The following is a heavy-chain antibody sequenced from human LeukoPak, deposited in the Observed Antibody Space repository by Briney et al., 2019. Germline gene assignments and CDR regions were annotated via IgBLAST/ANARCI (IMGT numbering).Heavy chain of an antibody. D-gene: IGHD3-10*02. J-gene: IGHJ6*04. CDR3: AELGITMIGGV. CDR1: GFTFSSCG. CDR2: ISSSGSTI. Sequence: PGRSLRLSCAASGFTFSSCGMHWVRQAPGKGLEWVSYISSSGSTIYYADSVKGRFTISRDNAKNSLYLQMNSLRAEDTAVYYCAELGITMIGGVWGKETTVTISS. V-gene: IGHV3-48*04.